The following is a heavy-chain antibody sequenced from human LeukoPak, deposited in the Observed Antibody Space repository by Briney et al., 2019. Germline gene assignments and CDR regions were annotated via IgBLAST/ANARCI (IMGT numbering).Heavy chain of an antibody. CDR3: AKDLISGTCCDY. CDR1: GFTFSSYG. D-gene: IGHD1-26*01. J-gene: IGHJ4*02. Sequence: PGRSLRLSCAASGFTFSSYGMHWVRQAPGKGLEWVAVIWYDGSNKYYADSVKGRFTISRDNSKNTLYLQMNSLRAEDTAVYYCAKDLISGTCCDYWGQGTLVTVSS. V-gene: IGHV3-33*06. CDR2: IWYDGSNK.